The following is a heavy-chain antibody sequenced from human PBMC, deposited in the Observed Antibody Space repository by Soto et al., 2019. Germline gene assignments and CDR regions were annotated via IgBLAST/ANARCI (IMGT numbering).Heavy chain of an antibody. D-gene: IGHD2-15*01. CDR3: ARGLPQDYYGMDV. CDR2: INHSGST. Sequence: QVQLQQWGAGLLKPSETLSLTCAVYGGSFSGYYWSWIRQPPGKGLEWIGEINHSGSTNYNPSLKSRVTISVDTSKNHFSLKRSSVTAADTAVYYCARGLPQDYYGMDVWGQGTTVTVSS. J-gene: IGHJ6*02. V-gene: IGHV4-34*01. CDR1: GGSFSGYY.